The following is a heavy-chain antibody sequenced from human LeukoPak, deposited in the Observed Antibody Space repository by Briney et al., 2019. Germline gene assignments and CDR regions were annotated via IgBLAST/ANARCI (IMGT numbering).Heavy chain of an antibody. V-gene: IGHV1-2*02. CDR3: ARASYDILTGRGNFDY. CDR1: GYTFTGYY. Sequence: ASVKVSCKASGYTFTGYYMHWVRQVPGQGLEWMGWINPNSGGSNSAQKFQGRVTVTRDTSISTAYMELSRLTSDDAAVYYCARASYDILTGRGNFDYWGQGTLVTVSS. CDR2: INPNSGGS. J-gene: IGHJ4*02. D-gene: IGHD3-9*01.